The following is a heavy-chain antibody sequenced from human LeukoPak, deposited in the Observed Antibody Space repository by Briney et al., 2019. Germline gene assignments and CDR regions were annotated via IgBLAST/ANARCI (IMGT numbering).Heavy chain of an antibody. Sequence: GASVKVSCKASGYTFTSYDINWVRQATGQGLEWMGWMNPNSGNTGYAQKLQGRVTMTTDTSTSTAYMELRSLRSDDTAVYYCARGWFGELLSPPDYWGQGTLVTVSS. CDR1: GYTFTSYD. V-gene: IGHV1-8*01. CDR3: ARGWFGELLSPPDY. CDR2: MNPNSGNT. J-gene: IGHJ4*02. D-gene: IGHD3-10*01.